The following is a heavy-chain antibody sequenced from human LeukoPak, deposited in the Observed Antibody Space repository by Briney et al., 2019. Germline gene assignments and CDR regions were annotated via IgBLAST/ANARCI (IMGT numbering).Heavy chain of an antibody. CDR1: GLTFSSYW. CDR2: INSDGSST. J-gene: IGHJ3*01. D-gene: IGHD3-10*01. CDR3: ARGVGMS. V-gene: IGHV3-74*01. Sequence: GGSLRLSCAASGLTFSSYWMHWVRQAPGKGPVWVSRINSDGSSTYYADSVKGRFTISRDTSKNALYLQMNSLRAEDTAVYYCARGVGMSWGQGTMVTVSS.